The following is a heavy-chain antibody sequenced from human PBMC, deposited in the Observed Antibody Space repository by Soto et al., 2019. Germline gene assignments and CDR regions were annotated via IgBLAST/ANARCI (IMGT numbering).Heavy chain of an antibody. CDR2: IYNSERS. V-gene: IGHV4-59*01. CDR3: ARGYSGYDAALDY. Sequence: SETLSLTCTVSGGSMSSYYWTWIRQPSGKGLEWIGYIYNSERSNYSPSLKSRVTMSIDTSKNQFSLKLTSVTAADTAVYYCARGYSGYDAALDYWGQGTLVTVSS. D-gene: IGHD5-12*01. J-gene: IGHJ4*01. CDR1: GGSMSSYY.